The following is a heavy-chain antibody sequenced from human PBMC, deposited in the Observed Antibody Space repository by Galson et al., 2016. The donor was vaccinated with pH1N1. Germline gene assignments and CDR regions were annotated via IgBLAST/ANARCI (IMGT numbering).Heavy chain of an antibody. CDR2: GYYSGTT. CDR1: GVSISSWSYY. V-gene: IGHV4-39*07. Sequence: SETLSLTCSVSGVSISSWSYYWGWIRQPPGKGLEWIGIGYYSGTTYYNPSLKSRVTISVDTSKNQFSLKLSSVTAADTAVYYCARLIGSYRGAAFDIWGQGTMVTVSS. J-gene: IGHJ3*02. D-gene: IGHD1-26*01. CDR3: ARLIGSYRGAAFDI.